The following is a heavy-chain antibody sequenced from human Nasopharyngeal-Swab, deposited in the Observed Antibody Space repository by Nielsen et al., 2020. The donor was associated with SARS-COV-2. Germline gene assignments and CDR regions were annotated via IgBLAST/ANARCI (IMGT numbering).Heavy chain of an antibody. CDR1: GGSMSSSTYY. J-gene: IGHJ4*02. Sequence: SETLSLTCTVSGGSMSSSTYYWGWISQPPGKGLECIGSIYYSGSTYYNPSLKSRVTISVDTSKNQFSLKLSSVTAADTAVYYCARHGTTVVTRSSAYFDYWGQGTLVTVSS. D-gene: IGHD4-23*01. V-gene: IGHV4-39*01. CDR2: IYYSGST. CDR3: ARHGTTVVTRSSAYFDY.